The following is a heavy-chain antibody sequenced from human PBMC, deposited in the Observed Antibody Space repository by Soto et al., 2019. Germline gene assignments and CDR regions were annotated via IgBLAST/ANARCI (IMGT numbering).Heavy chain of an antibody. J-gene: IGHJ4*02. D-gene: IGHD6-13*01. CDR1: GFTFSSYG. V-gene: IGHV3-30*02. CDR2: IWYDGSNK. CDR3: AKEKTGIAAAGCLDY. Sequence: PGGSLRLSCAASGFTFSSYGMHWVRQAPGKGLEWVAVIWYDGSNKYYADSVKGRFTISRDNSKNTLYLQMNSLRAEDTAVYYCAKEKTGIAAAGCLDYWGQGTLVTVSS.